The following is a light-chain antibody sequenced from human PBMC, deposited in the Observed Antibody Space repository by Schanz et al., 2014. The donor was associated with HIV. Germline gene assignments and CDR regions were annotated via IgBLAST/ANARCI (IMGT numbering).Light chain of an antibody. CDR1: QSISTH. J-gene: IGKJ1*01. V-gene: IGKV3-20*01. Sequence: EAVLTQSPGTLSLSPGEVGTLSCRASQSISTHLAWYQQKPGQAPTLLIYGASKRATGIPDRFSGSDSGTDFTLTISRVEPEDYAVYYCQQYGSPPWTFGQGTKVEV. CDR2: GAS. CDR3: QQYGSPPWT.